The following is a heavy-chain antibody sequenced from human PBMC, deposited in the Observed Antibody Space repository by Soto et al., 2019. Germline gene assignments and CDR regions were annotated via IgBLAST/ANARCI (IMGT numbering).Heavy chain of an antibody. CDR2: ISGSGGST. CDR3: AKDFLPPRWGIVVVPAAMRTWFDP. J-gene: IGHJ5*02. D-gene: IGHD2-2*01. CDR1: GFTFSSYA. Sequence: GGSLRLSCAASGFTFSSYAMSWVRQAPGKGLEWVSAISGSGGSTYYADSVKGRFTISRDNSKNTLYLQMNSLRAEDTAVYYCAKDFLPPRWGIVVVPAAMRTWFDPWGQGTLVTVSS. V-gene: IGHV3-23*01.